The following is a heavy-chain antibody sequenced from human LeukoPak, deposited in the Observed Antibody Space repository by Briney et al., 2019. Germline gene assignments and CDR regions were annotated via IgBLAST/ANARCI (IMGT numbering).Heavy chain of an antibody. D-gene: IGHD3-3*01. Sequence: PSETLSLTCAVSGGSISSGGYSWSWIRQPPGKGLEWIGYIYHSGSTYYNPSLKSRVTISVDRSKNQFSLKLSSVTAADTAVYYCARKHAVFGVVIIPGNVDYWGQGTLVTVSS. J-gene: IGHJ4*02. V-gene: IGHV4-30-2*01. CDR2: IYHSGST. CDR3: ARKHAVFGVVIIPGNVDY. CDR1: GGSISSGGYS.